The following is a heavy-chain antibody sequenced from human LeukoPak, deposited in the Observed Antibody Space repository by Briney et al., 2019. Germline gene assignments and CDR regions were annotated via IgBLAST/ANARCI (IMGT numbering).Heavy chain of an antibody. J-gene: IGHJ5*02. D-gene: IGHD2-2*02. Sequence: ASVKVSCKASGYTFTGYYIHWVRQAPGQGLAWMGWINPNSGGTNYAQKFQGRVTMTRDTSISTAYMELSRLRSDDTAVYYCARAAVVVAAAIGYNWFDPWGQGTLVTVSS. CDR1: GYTFTGYY. CDR3: ARAAVVVAAAIGYNWFDP. CDR2: INPNSGGT. V-gene: IGHV1-2*02.